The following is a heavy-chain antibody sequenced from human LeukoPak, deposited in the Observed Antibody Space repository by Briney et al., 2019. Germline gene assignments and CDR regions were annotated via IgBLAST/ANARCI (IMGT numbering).Heavy chain of an antibody. J-gene: IGHJ4*02. CDR3: ARIMNDFWSGYYPLALNY. CDR1: GFTFSNYV. CDR2: IWHDGRNK. D-gene: IGHD3-3*01. Sequence: GGSLRLSCAASGFTFSNYVMNWVRQAPGKGLEWVAVIWHDGRNKYYVDSVKGRFTISRDNSKNTLYLQMNSLRAEDTAVYHCARIMNDFWSGYYPLALNYRGQGTPVTVSS. V-gene: IGHV3-33*08.